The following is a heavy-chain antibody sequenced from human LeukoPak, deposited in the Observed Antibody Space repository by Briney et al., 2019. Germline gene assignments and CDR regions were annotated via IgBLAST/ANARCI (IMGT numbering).Heavy chain of an antibody. CDR2: LYTSGST. V-gene: IGHV4-4*07. Sequence: SETLSLTCTVSGGSISSYYWSWIRQPAGKGLEWIGRLYTSGSTNYNPSLKSRVTMSVDTSKNQFSLKLSSVTAADTAVYYCARSQGAFTMVRGTAFDIWGQGTMATVSS. J-gene: IGHJ3*02. CDR3: ARSQGAFTMVRGTAFDI. D-gene: IGHD3-10*01. CDR1: GGSISSYY.